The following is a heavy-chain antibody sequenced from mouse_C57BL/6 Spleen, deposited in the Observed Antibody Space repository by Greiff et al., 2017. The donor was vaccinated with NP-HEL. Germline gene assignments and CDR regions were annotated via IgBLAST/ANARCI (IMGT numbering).Heavy chain of an antibody. CDR3: ARDWDYGSSPYAMDY. Sequence: EVKLMESGPGLVKPSQSLSLTCSVTGYSITSGYYWNWIRQFPGNKLEWMGYISYDGSNNYNPSLKNRISITRDTSKNQFFLKLNSVTTEDTATYYCARDWDYGSSPYAMDYWGQGTSVTVSS. CDR1: GYSITSGYY. V-gene: IGHV3-6*01. J-gene: IGHJ4*01. CDR2: ISYDGSN. D-gene: IGHD1-1*01.